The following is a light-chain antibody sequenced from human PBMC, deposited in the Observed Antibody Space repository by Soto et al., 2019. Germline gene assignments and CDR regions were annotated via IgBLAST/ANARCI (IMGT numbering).Light chain of an antibody. CDR3: QQRSSWPIT. CDR1: QSVSSSY. CDR2: DAS. J-gene: IGKJ5*01. V-gene: IGKV3D-20*02. Sequence: EIVLTQSPATLSLSPGERATLSFVASQSVSSSYLAWYQQRPGQAPRLLINDASRRATGIPDRFSGSGSGADFTLTISSLESEDFAVYYCQQRSSWPITFGQGTRLEN.